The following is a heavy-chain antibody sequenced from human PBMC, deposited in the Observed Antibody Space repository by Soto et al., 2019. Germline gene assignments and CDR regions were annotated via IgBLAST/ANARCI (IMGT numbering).Heavy chain of an antibody. J-gene: IGHJ4*02. CDR2: INHSGST. CDR3: ARGIYDFWSGYYQSGARALDY. Sequence: QVQLQQWGAGLLKPSETLSLTCAVYGGSFSGYYWSWIRQPPGKGLEWIGEINHSGSTNYNPSLKSRVTISVDTSKNQFSLKLSSVTAADTAVYYCARGIYDFWSGYYQSGARALDYWGQGTLVTVSS. V-gene: IGHV4-34*01. CDR1: GGSFSGYY. D-gene: IGHD3-3*01.